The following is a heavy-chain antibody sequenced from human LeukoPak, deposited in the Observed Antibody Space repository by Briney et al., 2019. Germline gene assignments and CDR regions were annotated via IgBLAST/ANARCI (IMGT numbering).Heavy chain of an antibody. CDR3: ARRGYCSSTSCSNWFDP. CDR2: ISSSRSYI. D-gene: IGHD2-2*01. CDR1: GFTFSSYS. V-gene: IGHV3-21*01. Sequence: PGGSLRLSCAASGFTFSSYSMNWVRQAPGKGLEWVSSISSSRSYIYYADSVKGRFTISRDNDKNSLYLQMNSLRAEDTAVYYCARRGYCSSTSCSNWFDPWGQGTLVTVSS. J-gene: IGHJ5*02.